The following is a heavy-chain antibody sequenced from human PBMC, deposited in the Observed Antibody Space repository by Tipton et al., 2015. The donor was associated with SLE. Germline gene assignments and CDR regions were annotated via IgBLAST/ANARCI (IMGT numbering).Heavy chain of an antibody. CDR1: GGSISSFY. J-gene: IGHJ4*02. Sequence: TLSLTCTVSGGSISSFYWSWIRQPPGKGLEWIGYIYYSGSTYYNPSLKSRVTLSVDTSKNQFSLKLSAVTAADTAVYYCARGGDYWGQGTLVTVSS. CDR2: IYYSGST. D-gene: IGHD3-16*01. V-gene: IGHV4-59*12. CDR3: ARGGDY.